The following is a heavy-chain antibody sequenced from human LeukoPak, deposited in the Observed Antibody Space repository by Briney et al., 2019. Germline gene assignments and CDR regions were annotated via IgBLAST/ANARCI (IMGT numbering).Heavy chain of an antibody. D-gene: IGHD3-3*01. CDR3: ARPRGSGYYHDAFDI. J-gene: IGHJ3*02. Sequence: GGSLRLSCAASGFTFSSYWMSWVRQAPGKGLEWVANIKQDGSEKYYVDSVKGRFTISRDNAKNSLYLQMNSLRAEDTAVYYCARPRGSGYYHDAFDIWGQGTMVTVSS. CDR2: IKQDGSEK. V-gene: IGHV3-7*01. CDR1: GFTFSSYW.